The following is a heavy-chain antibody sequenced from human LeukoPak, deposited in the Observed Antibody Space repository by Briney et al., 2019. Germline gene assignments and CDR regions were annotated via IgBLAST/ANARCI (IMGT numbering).Heavy chain of an antibody. CDR3: ARVKITFGGVIDLFDY. J-gene: IGHJ4*02. CDR1: GYTFTSYG. CDR2: ISAYNGNT. V-gene: IGHV1-18*04. Sequence: ASVKVSCTASGYTFTSYGISWVRQAPGQGLEWMGWISAYNGNTNYAQKLQGRVTMTTDTSTSTAYMELRSLRSDDTAVYYCARVKITFGGVIDLFDYWGQGTLVTVSS. D-gene: IGHD3-16*02.